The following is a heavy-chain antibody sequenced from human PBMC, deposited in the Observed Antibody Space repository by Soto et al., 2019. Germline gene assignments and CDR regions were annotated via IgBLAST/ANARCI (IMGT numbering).Heavy chain of an antibody. J-gene: IGHJ3*02. Sequence: LRLSCAASGFTFSGYWMHWVRQAPGKGLVWVSRINSDGSSTSYADSVKGRFTISRDNAKNTLYLQMNSLRGEDTAVYYCARDGYSGSYLGVFDIWGQGTMVTVSS. V-gene: IGHV3-74*01. CDR2: INSDGSST. CDR3: ARDGYSGSYLGVFDI. D-gene: IGHD1-26*01. CDR1: GFTFSGYW.